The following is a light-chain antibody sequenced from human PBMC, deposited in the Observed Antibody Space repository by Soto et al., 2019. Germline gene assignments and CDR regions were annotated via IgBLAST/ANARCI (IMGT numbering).Light chain of an antibody. CDR1: QSVSSW. Sequence: DIQMTQSPSTLSASVGDRVTITCRASQSVSSWLAWYQQKPGKAPKVLIYKASSLTSGVPSRFSASGSGTEFTLTISSLQPDDFATYYCQQYKSYSVTFGQGTKLEIK. CDR2: KAS. CDR3: QQYKSYSVT. V-gene: IGKV1-5*03. J-gene: IGKJ2*01.